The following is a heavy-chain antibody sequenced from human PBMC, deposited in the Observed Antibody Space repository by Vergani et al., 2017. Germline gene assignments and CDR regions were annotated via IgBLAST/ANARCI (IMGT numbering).Heavy chain of an antibody. V-gene: IGHV4-39*03. CDR3: YTDYHDY. Sequence: QLQLHKSGPGLVKPSETLSLTCTLSGGSISSSSHFWGWLRQTPGKGLEWIGSINYVGRTYYIPSLQSRATVFVDTSKNQFSLNLTSVTAADTAVYFCYTDYHDYWGQGTLVTVSS. J-gene: IGHJ4*02. CDR1: GGSISSSSHF. CDR2: INYVGRT. D-gene: IGHD3-16*02.